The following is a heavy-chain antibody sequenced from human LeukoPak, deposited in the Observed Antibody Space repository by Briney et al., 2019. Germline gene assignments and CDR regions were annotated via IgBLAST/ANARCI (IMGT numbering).Heavy chain of an antibody. CDR3: ARSGSYYYDAFDI. V-gene: IGHV4-30-4*08. J-gene: IGHJ3*02. D-gene: IGHD1-26*01. CDR1: GGSISSGDYY. CDR2: IYYSGST. Sequence: SETLSLTCTVSGGSISSGDYYWSWLRQPPGKGLEWIGYIYYSGSTYYNPSLKSRVTISVDTSKNQFSLKLSSVTAADTAVYYCARSGSYYYDAFDIWGPGTMVTVSS.